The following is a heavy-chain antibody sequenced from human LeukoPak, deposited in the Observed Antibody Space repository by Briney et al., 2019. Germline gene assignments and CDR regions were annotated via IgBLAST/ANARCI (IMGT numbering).Heavy chain of an antibody. J-gene: IGHJ4*02. Sequence: GGSLRLSCAASGFTFSSYSMNWVRQAPGKGLAWVSSISSSSSYIFYADSVKGRFTISRDNAKNSLYLQMNSLRAEDTAVYYCARAHNWKYGTFDYWGQGTLVTVSS. CDR2: ISSSSSYI. V-gene: IGHV3-21*01. D-gene: IGHD1-7*01. CDR3: ARAHNWKYGTFDY. CDR1: GFTFSSYS.